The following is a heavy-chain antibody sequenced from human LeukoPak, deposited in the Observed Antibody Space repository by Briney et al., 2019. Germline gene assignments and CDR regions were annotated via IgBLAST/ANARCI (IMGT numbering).Heavy chain of an antibody. D-gene: IGHD6-19*01. V-gene: IGHV1-2*02. CDR1: GYTFTGYY. CDR2: INPYSGGT. J-gene: IGHJ4*02. CDR3: AREPPQDSSGEFDY. Sequence: ASVKVSCKASGYTFTGYYMHWVRQAPGQGLEWMGWINPYSGGTDYAQKFQGRVTMTRDTSISTAYMELSRLRSDDTAVYYCAREPPQDSSGEFDYWGQGILVTVSS.